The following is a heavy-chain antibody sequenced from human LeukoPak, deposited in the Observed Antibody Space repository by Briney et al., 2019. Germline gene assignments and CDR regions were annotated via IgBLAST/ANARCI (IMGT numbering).Heavy chain of an antibody. J-gene: IGHJ3*02. D-gene: IGHD3-22*01. V-gene: IGHV3-30-3*01. Sequence: GRSLRLSCAASGFTFSSYAMHWVRQAPGKGLEWVAVISYDGSSKYYADSVKGRSTISRDNSKNMLYLQMSSLRAEDRAVYYCARVYYDGSGGAFDIWGQGTMVTVS. CDR1: GFTFSSYA. CDR3: ARVYYDGSGGAFDI. CDR2: ISYDGSSK.